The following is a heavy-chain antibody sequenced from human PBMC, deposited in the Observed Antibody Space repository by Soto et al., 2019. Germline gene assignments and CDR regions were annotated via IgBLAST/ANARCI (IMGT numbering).Heavy chain of an antibody. Sequence: QVELVQSGAEVKKPGASVKVSCKASGYTFTTYDINWMRQATGQGLEWVGWMNPKSGYTGFAPKFQGRVSMTRDTSISTAYMELSSLRSEDTAVYYCVRVFGSIDYWGQGTLVTVSS. J-gene: IGHJ4*02. CDR1: GYTFTTYD. D-gene: IGHD2-21*01. CDR2: MNPKSGYT. CDR3: VRVFGSIDY. V-gene: IGHV1-8*01.